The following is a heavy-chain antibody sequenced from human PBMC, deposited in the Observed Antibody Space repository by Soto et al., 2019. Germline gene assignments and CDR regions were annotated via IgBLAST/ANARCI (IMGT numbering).Heavy chain of an antibody. Sequence: ASVKVSCKASGYTFTSYDMHWVRQAPGQRREWMGWNNAGNGNTKYSQKFQGRVTITRDTSASTAYMELSSLRSEDTAVYYCARDKIPGILDYWGQGTRVTVS. V-gene: IGHV1-3*01. D-gene: IGHD1-20*01. CDR3: ARDKIPGILDY. CDR2: NNAGNGNT. J-gene: IGHJ4*02. CDR1: GYTFTSYD.